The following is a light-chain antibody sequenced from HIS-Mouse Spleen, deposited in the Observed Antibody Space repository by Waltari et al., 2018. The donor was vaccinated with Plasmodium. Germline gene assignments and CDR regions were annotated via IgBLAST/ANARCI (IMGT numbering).Light chain of an antibody. V-gene: IGLV2-11*01. CDR2: DVR. Sequence: QSALTQPRSVSGSPGQSVTISCTGTSTDVGGYNSVSWYQHHPGKAPKLMLYDVRKRPSGVPDRFSGSKSGNTASLTISGLQAEDEADYYCCSYAGSYTYVFGTGTKVTVL. CDR3: CSYAGSYTYV. J-gene: IGLJ1*01. CDR1: STDVGGYNS.